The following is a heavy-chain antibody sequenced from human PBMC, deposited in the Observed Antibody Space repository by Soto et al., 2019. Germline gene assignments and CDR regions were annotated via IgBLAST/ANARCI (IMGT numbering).Heavy chain of an antibody. J-gene: IGHJ4*02. CDR2: MSGSGDDA. V-gene: IGHV3-23*01. CDR3: AKKVTIYAVDPADY. Sequence: HPGGSLRLSCAASGFTFSNYVMSWGRQAPGKGLEWVSVMSGSGDDAYYADSVKGRFTISRDNSKNMLYLQMNSLRAEDTAVYFCAKKVTIYAVDPADYWGQGTQVTVSS. CDR1: GFTFSNYV. D-gene: IGHD3-3*01.